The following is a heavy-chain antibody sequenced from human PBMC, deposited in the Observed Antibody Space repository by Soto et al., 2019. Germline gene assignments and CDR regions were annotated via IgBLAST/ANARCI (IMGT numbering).Heavy chain of an antibody. D-gene: IGHD3-3*01. CDR3: AKDLYDFWSGYYVGRQPRFDY. CDR2: ISGSGGST. V-gene: IGHV3-23*01. CDR1: GFTFSSYA. Sequence: PGGSLRLSCAASGFTFSSYAMSWVRQAPGKGLEWVSAISGSGGSTYYADYVKGRFTISRDNSKNTLYLQMNSLRAEDTAVYYFAKDLYDFWSGYYVGRQPRFDYWGQGTLVTVSS. J-gene: IGHJ4*02.